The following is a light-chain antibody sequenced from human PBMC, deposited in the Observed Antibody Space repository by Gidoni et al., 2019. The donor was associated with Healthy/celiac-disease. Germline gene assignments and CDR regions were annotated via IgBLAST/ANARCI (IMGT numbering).Light chain of an antibody. CDR1: QSVISSY. V-gene: IGKV3-20*01. CDR3: QQYGSSRLT. Sequence: DIVLTQSPGPLSLSPGERATISCRASQSVISSYLAWYQQKPGQAPKLLIYGASSMATGIPDRFSGSGSGTDFTLTISRLEPEDFAVYYCQQYGSSRLTFGGGTKVEIK. J-gene: IGKJ4*01. CDR2: GAS.